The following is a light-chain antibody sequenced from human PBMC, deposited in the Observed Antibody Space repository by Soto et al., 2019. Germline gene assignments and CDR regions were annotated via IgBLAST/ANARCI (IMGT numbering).Light chain of an antibody. Sequence: DIQMTQSPSSLSASVGDRVTITCRASQGMSNYLDWYQQKPGKVPKLLIYAASTLQSGVPSRFSGSGSGTDFTLTISRLQAEDVATYYCQKYNSAPLPFGGGTKLEIK. J-gene: IGKJ4*01. CDR1: QGMSNY. V-gene: IGKV1-27*01. CDR2: AAS. CDR3: QKYNSAPLP.